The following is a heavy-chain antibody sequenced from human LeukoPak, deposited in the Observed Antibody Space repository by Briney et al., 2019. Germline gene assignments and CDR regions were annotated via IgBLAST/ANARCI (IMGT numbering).Heavy chain of an antibody. CDR1: GGSISSYY. CDR3: ARDPNDQPAAGTGSWYFDL. CDR2: SYSSGST. D-gene: IGHD6-13*01. J-gene: IGHJ2*01. V-gene: IGHV4-4*07. Sequence: SETLSLTCTVSGGSISSYYWGWIRQPAGKGLEWLGRSYSSGSTNYNPSLKSRVTMSVDTSKNQFSLKLSSVTAADTAVYYCARDPNDQPAAGTGSWYFDLWGRGTLVTVSS.